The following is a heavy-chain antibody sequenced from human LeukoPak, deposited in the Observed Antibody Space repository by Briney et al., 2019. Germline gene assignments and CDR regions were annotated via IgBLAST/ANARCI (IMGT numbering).Heavy chain of an antibody. CDR1: GGTFSSYA. Sequence: ASVKVSCKASGGTFSSYAISWVRQAPGQGLEWMGGIIPIFGTANYAQKFQGRVTITADESTSTAYMELSSLRSEDTAVCYCARVGYSSSWYDPGWFDPWGQGTLVTVSS. J-gene: IGHJ5*02. V-gene: IGHV1-69*13. CDR2: IIPIFGTA. D-gene: IGHD6-13*01. CDR3: ARVGYSSSWYDPGWFDP.